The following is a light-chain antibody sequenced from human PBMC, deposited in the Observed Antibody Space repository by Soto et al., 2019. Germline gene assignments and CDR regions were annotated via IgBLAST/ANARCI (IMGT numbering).Light chain of an antibody. CDR1: QSVSSN. CDR2: GAS. CDR3: QQYHNLPS. V-gene: IGKV3-15*01. Sequence: EIVMTQSPATLSVSPGERATLSCRASQSVSSNLAWYQQKPGQAPRLLIYGASTRATGIPARFSGSGSGTEFTLTISSLQSEDFAVYYCQQYHNLPSFGGGTKVEIK. J-gene: IGKJ4*01.